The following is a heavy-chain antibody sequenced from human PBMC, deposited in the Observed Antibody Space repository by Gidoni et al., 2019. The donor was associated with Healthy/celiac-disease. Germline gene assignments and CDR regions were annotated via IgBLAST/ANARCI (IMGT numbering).Heavy chain of an antibody. V-gene: IGHV4-31*03. CDR3: ARALKGDYYDSSGYSPFDY. CDR2: IYYSGST. Sequence: QVQLQESGPGLVKPSQPLSLTRTLSGRPLSSCCYYWSWIRQHPGKGLEWIGYIYYSGSTYYNPSLKSRVTISVDTSKNQFSLKLSSVTAADTAVYYCARALKGDYYDSSGYSPFDYWGQGTLVTVSS. J-gene: IGHJ4*02. D-gene: IGHD3-22*01. CDR1: GRPLSSCCYY.